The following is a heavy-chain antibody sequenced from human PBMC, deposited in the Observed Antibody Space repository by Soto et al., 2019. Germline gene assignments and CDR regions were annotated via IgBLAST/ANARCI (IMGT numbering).Heavy chain of an antibody. V-gene: IGHV4-39*01. Sequence: NPSETLSLTCTVSGGSISSSSYYWGWIGQPPGKGLEWIGSIYYSGSTYYNPSLKSRVTISVDTTKNQFSLKLSSVTAADTAVYYCARQREFYELHYYYYGMDVWGQGTTVTVSS. D-gene: IGHD3-16*01. CDR1: GGSISSSSYY. J-gene: IGHJ6*02. CDR3: ARQREFYELHYYYYGMDV. CDR2: IYYSGST.